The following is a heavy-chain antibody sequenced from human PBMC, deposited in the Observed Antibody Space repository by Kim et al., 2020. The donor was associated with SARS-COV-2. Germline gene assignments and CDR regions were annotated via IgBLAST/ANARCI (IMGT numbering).Heavy chain of an antibody. CDR3: ARVTFSDYYGSGSSLRFDY. V-gene: IGHV4-59*01. D-gene: IGHD3-10*01. CDR2: IYYSGST. Sequence: SETLSLTCTVSGGSISSYYWSWIRQPPGKGLEWIGYIYYSGSTNYNPSLKSRVTISVDTSKNQFSLKLSSVTAADTAVYYCARVTFSDYYGSGSSLRFDYWGQGTLVTVSS. J-gene: IGHJ4*02. CDR1: GGSISSYY.